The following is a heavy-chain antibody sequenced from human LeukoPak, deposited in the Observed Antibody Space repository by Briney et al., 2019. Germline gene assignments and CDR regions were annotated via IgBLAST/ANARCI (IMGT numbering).Heavy chain of an antibody. CDR2: IYPLDSDT. CDR3: ATVNGSHWFFDY. CDR1: GYSFTNTW. V-gene: IGHV5-51*01. D-gene: IGHD3-10*01. Sequence: GESLKISCKGSGYSFTNTWIGWVRLMPGKGPEWMGTIYPLDSDTRYSPSFQGQVTISADKSITTAYLQWSSLRASDTAMYYCATVNGSHWFFDYWGQGTLVTVSS. J-gene: IGHJ4*02.